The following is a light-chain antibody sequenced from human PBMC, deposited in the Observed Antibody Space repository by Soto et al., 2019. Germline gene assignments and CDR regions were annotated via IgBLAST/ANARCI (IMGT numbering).Light chain of an antibody. CDR1: SSNIGAGYD. J-gene: IGLJ1*01. Sequence: QSVLTQPPSVSGAPGQRVTISCTGSSSNIGAGYDVHWYQQLPGTAPKLLIYGNINRPSGVPDRFSGSKSATSASLAITGLQAEDEADYYCQSYDSSLSGFYVFGTGTKVTVL. V-gene: IGLV1-40*01. CDR3: QSYDSSLSGFYV. CDR2: GNI.